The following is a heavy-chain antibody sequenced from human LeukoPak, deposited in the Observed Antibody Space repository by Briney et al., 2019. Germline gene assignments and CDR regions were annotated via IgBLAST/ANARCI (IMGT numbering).Heavy chain of an antibody. CDR1: GYSISSGYY. CDR3: ARLGVAGTSWFDP. J-gene: IGHJ5*02. V-gene: IGHV4-38-2*01. Sequence: PSETLSLTCAVSGYSISSGYYWSWIRQPPGKGLEWIGYIYYSGIINYNPSLKSRVTMSVDTSKNQFSLKLSSVTAADTAVYYCARLGVAGTSWFDPWGQGTLVTVSS. D-gene: IGHD6-19*01. CDR2: IYYSGII.